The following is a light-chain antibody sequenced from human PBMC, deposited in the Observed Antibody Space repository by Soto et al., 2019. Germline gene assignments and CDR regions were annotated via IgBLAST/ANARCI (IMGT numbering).Light chain of an antibody. V-gene: IGKV1-5*03. CDR2: NAS. J-gene: IGKJ5*01. CDR1: QSINSW. Sequence: DIQMTQSPSTLSASVGDRVTITCRASQSINSWLAWYQQKPGKAPQLLIYNASSLESGVPSRFSGRGSGTEFTLTISSLQPDDFAAYYCQQYEIYPITVGHGTRLEI. CDR3: QQYEIYPIT.